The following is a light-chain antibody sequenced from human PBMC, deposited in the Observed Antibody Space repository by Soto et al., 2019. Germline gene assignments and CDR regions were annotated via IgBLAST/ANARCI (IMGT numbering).Light chain of an antibody. CDR1: QSLVHSDGNTY. CDR2: KVS. Sequence: DVVMTQSPLSLPVTLGQPASISCRSSQSLVHSDGNTYLNWFQQRPGHSPRRLIYKVSNRDSGVPDRFSGSGSGTDFTLIISRVEAEDVGIYYCMQGTHWPRTFGLGTKVEI. CDR3: MQGTHWPRT. V-gene: IGKV2-30*02. J-gene: IGKJ1*01.